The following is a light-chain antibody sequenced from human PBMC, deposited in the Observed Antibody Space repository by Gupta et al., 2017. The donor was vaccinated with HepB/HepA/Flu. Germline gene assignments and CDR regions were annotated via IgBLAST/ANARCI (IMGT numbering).Light chain of an antibody. CDR1: NSNIRGHY. J-gene: IGLJ2*01. V-gene: IGLV1-47*01. CDR3: AAWDDSMSGVV. CDR2: RNT. Sequence: HSLLPLPPSESAPPGPRAAISCSGSNSNIRGHYVYWSQPFPGTAPKLLIYRNTQRPGGVPERFAGSKAGTAASMAIRGRRAEDEADYYCAAWDDSMSGVVFGGGTKLTVL.